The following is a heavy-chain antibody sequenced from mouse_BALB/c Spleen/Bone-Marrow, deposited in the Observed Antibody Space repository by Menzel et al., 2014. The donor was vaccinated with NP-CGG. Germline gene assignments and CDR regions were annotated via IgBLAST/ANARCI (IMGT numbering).Heavy chain of an antibody. J-gene: IGHJ3*01. Sequence: EVKLVESGPELVKPGASMKISCKASGYSFTGYTMNWVKQSHGKNLEWIGLINPYNGGTSYNQKFKGKATLTVDKSSSTAYVELLSLTSEDSAVYYCARFGADGYPRFAYWGQGTLVTVSA. D-gene: IGHD2-3*01. CDR1: GYSFTGYT. V-gene: IGHV1-18*01. CDR3: ARFGADGYPRFAY. CDR2: INPYNGGT.